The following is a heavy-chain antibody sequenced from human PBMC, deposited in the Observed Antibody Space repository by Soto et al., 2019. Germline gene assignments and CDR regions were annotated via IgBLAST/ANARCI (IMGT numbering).Heavy chain of an antibody. V-gene: IGHV2-5*02. CDR1: GFSLTTSGVG. J-gene: IGHJ4*02. CDR3: AHRVLRTVFGLVTTTAIYFDF. CDR2: IYWDDDK. Sequence: QITLNESGPTQVKPRQTLTLTCTFSGFSLTTSGVGVGRIRQSPGKAPEWLALIYWDDDKRYRPSLKSRLTITKDTSKNQMVLTMADLDPEDTASYYCAHRVLRTVFGLVTTTAIYFDFWGQGTPVAGAS. D-gene: IGHD3-3*01.